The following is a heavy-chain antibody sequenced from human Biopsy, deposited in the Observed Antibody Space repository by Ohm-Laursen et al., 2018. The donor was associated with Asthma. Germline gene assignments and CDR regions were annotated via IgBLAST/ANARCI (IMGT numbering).Heavy chain of an antibody. J-gene: IGHJ3*01. Sequence: ASVKVSCKASGYNFISFAIHWVRQAPGQRLEWMGWVNTGNGDTKYSQKFQGGVTITRDTSASTAYMELRSLRSEDTATYYCARTYYDFLAGQVKDVFGVWGQGTMVTVSS. D-gene: IGHD3-9*01. V-gene: IGHV1-3*04. CDR2: VNTGNGDT. CDR3: ARTYYDFLAGQVKDVFGV. CDR1: GYNFISFA.